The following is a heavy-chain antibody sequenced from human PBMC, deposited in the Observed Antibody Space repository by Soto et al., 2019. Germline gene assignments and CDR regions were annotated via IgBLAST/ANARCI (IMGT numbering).Heavy chain of an antibody. J-gene: IGHJ3*02. CDR2: ISAYNGNT. D-gene: IGHD2-21*02. V-gene: IGHV1-18*01. CDR1: GYTFTGYG. CDR3: ARVGGIAYCGGDCYSAYAFDI. Sequence: XGVKVSYNASGYTFTGYGVRWVRQAPGQGLEWMGWISAYNGNTNYAQKLQVRVTMTTDTSTSTAYMELRSLRSDDKAAYYCARVGGIAYCGGDCYSAYAFDIWGQGTMVTVSS.